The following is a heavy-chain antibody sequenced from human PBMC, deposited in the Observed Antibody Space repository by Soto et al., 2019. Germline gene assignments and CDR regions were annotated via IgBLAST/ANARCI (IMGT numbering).Heavy chain of an antibody. V-gene: IGHV1-69*02. J-gene: IGHJ5*02. D-gene: IGHD3-10*01. CDR1: GGTFSSYT. CDR3: ARGGSGSGSRNWFDR. CDR2: IIPILGIA. Sequence: QVQLVQSGAEVKKPGSSVKVSCKASGGTFSSYTISWVRQAPGQGLEWMGRIIPILGIANYAQKFQGRVTITADKSTSTAYMELSSLRSEDTAVYYCARGGSGSGSRNWFDRWGQGTLVTVSS.